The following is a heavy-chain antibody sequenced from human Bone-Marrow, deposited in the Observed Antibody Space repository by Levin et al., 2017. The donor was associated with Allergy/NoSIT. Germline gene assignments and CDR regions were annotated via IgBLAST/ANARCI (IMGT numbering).Heavy chain of an antibody. J-gene: IGHJ4*02. D-gene: IGHD1-20*01. CDR2: ISSNGGST. CDR1: GFTFSSYA. V-gene: IGHV3-64D*06. CDR3: YIITGTYDY. Sequence: GESLKISCSASGFTFSSYAMHWVRQAPGKGLEYVSAISSNGGSTYYADSVKGRFTISRDNSKNTLYLQMSSLRAEDTAVYYCYIITGTYDYWGQGTLVTVSS.